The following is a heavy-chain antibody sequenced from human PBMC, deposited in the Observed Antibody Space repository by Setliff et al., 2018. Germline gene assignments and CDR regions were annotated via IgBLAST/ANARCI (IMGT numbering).Heavy chain of an antibody. CDR3: VRDRWKVMVNKGDDAFDL. J-gene: IGHJ3*01. D-gene: IGHD5-18*01. CDR1: GFTFSDYY. CDR2: ISSSGSTI. Sequence: PGGSLRLSCAASGFTFSDYYMSWIRQAPGKGLEWVSYISSSGSTIYYADSVKGRFTISRDNAKNSLDLQMDSLRGEDTAVYYCVRDRWKVMVNKGDDAFDLWGQGTMVTVSS. V-gene: IGHV3-11*04.